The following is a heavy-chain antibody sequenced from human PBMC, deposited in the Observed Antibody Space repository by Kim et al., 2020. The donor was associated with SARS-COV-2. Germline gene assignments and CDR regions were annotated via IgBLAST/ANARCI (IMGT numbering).Heavy chain of an antibody. V-gene: IGHV3-7*03. CDR2: IKEDGSEK. D-gene: IGHD2-2*01. J-gene: IGHJ4*02. CDR1: GLSISIYW. CDR3: ARDVGVEFDY. Sequence: GGSLRLSCVTSGLSISIYWMTWVRQAPGKGLEWVASIKEDGSEKYYVDSVKGRFTISRDNAQNLLYLELNSLTLEDTAVYYCARDVGVEFDYWGKGTLVTVAS.